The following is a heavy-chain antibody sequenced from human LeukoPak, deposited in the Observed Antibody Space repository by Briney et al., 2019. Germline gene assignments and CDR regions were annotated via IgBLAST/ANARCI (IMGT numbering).Heavy chain of an antibody. CDR2: LYYSGST. J-gene: IGHJ4*02. D-gene: IGHD6-13*01. CDR1: GGSISSSSYY. V-gene: IGHV4-39*01. CDR3: ARHTIASTGTHFDF. Sequence: SETLSLTCTVSGGSISSSSYYWGWIRQPPGKGLEWIGSLYYSGSTYYNPSLKSRVTISVDTSSNQFSLRLNSVTAADTAVYYCARHTIASTGTHFDFWGQGTLVTVSS.